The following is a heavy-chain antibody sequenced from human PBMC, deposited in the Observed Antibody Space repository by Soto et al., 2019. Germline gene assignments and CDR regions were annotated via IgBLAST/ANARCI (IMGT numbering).Heavy chain of an antibody. J-gene: IGHJ4*02. V-gene: IGHV4-39*01. CDR1: GGSISSSSYY. Sequence: QLQLQESGPGLVKPSETLSLTCTVSGGSISSSSYYWGWIRQPPGKGLEWIGSIYYSGSTYYNPSLKSRVTISVDTSKNQFSLKLSSVTAADTAVYYCARMIWFGELLEDENDYWGQGTLVTVSS. D-gene: IGHD3-10*01. CDR2: IYYSGST. CDR3: ARMIWFGELLEDENDY.